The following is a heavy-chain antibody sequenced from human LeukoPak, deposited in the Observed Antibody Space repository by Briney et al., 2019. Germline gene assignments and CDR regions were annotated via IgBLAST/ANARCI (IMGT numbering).Heavy chain of an antibody. CDR1: GYTFTSYG. Sequence: ASVKVSCKASGYTFTSYGISWVRQAPGQGLEWMGWISAYNGNTKYSQKFQGRVTITRDISASTVYMELSSLISEDTAVYYCAREAWGSSRSDYWGQGTLVTVSP. CDR3: AREAWGSSRSDY. CDR2: ISAYNGNT. V-gene: IGHV1-18*01. J-gene: IGHJ4*02. D-gene: IGHD6-13*01.